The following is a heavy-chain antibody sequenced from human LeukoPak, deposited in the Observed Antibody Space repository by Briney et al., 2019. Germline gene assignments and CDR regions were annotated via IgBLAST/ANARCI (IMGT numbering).Heavy chain of an antibody. CDR3: ARDSGFGELLYNY. J-gene: IGHJ4*02. V-gene: IGHV4-34*01. CDR2: INHSGST. D-gene: IGHD3-10*01. Sequence: KPSETLSLTCAVYGGSFSGYYWSWIRQPTGKGLEWIGEINHSGSTNYNSSLKSRVTISVDTSKNQFSLKLSSVTAADTAVYYCARDSGFGELLYNYWGQGTLVTVSS. CDR1: GGSFSGYY.